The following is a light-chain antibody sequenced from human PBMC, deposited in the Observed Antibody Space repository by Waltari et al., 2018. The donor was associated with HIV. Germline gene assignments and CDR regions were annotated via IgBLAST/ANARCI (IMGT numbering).Light chain of an antibody. Sequence: DIQMTQSPSSLSASVGDRVTITCRASQSISSYLNWYQQKPGKAPKLLIYAASRLQSGVPSRFGGSGSGTDFTLTISSLQPEDFATYYCQQSYSTPWTFGQGTKVEIK. J-gene: IGKJ1*01. CDR3: QQSYSTPWT. CDR1: QSISSY. CDR2: AAS. V-gene: IGKV1-39*01.